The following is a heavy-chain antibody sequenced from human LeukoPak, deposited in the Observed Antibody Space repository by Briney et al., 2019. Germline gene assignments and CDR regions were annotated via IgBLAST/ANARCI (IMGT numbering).Heavy chain of an antibody. CDR1: GGSFSGYY. V-gene: IGHV4-34*01. CDR3: ARGFSARDYVWGSYRSGYFDY. J-gene: IGHJ4*02. Sequence: PSETLSLTCAVYGGSFSGYYWSWIRQPPGKGLEWIGETNHSGSTNYNPSLKSRVTISVDTSKNQFSLKLSSVPAADTAVYYCARGFSARDYVWGSYRSGYFDYWGQGTLVTVSS. D-gene: IGHD3-16*02. CDR2: TNHSGST.